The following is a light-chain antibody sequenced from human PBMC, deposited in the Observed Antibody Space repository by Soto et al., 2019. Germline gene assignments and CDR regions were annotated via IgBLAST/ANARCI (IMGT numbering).Light chain of an antibody. Sequence: QSVLTQPRSVSGSPGQSVTISCTGTSSDVGGYNYVSWYQQYPGKAPKLMIYDVNKWPSGVPDRFSGSKSGTTASLTISGLQAEDEADYYCFSYAGSYTWVFGGGTKLTVL. CDR3: FSYAGSYTWV. V-gene: IGLV2-11*01. J-gene: IGLJ3*02. CDR1: SSDVGGYNY. CDR2: DVN.